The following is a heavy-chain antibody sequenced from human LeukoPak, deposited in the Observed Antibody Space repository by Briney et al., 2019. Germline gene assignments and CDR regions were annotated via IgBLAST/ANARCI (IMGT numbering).Heavy chain of an antibody. J-gene: IGHJ6*03. CDR3: ARGPRITLIRGGLWYYYMDV. D-gene: IGHD3-10*01. CDR1: GGTFSSYA. V-gene: IGHV1-69*05. CDR2: IIPIFGTA. Sequence: SVKVSCKASGGTFSSYAISWVRQAPGQGLEWMGGIIPIFGTANYAQKFQGRVTMTRDTSTSTVYMELSSLRSEDTAVYYCARGPRITLIRGGLWYYYMDVWGKGTTVTISS.